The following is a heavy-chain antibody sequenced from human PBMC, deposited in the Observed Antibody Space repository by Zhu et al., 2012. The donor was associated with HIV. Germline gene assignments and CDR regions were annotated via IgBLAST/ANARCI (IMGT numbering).Heavy chain of an antibody. V-gene: IGHV4-38-2*01. CDR3: TRALVGVTGLDY. CDR2: IYHSGST. D-gene: IGHD2-2*01. CDR1: GYSISSGYY. J-gene: IGHJ4*02. Sequence: QVQLQESGPGLVKPSGTLSLTCAVSGYSISSGYYWGWIRQPPGKGLEWIGSIYHSGSTYYNPSLKSRVTISVDTSKNQFSLKLSSVTAADTAVYYCTRALVGVTGLDYWGQGTLVTVSS.